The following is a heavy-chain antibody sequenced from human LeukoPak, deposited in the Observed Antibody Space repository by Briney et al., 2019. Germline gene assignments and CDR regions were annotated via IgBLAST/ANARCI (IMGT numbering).Heavy chain of an antibody. CDR1: GFTFIMHA. V-gene: IGHV3-23*01. CDR3: ARRRGGTWGNFDS. J-gene: IGHJ4*02. D-gene: IGHD2-15*01. CDR2: ISDGGGDT. Sequence: GGSLRLSCTASGFTFIMHAMSWVRQAPGKGPEWVSAISDGGGDTYLDSVKGRFTISRDNSRNTVHLKMNNLRPEDTALYYCARRRGGTWGNFDSWGQGTLVTVSS.